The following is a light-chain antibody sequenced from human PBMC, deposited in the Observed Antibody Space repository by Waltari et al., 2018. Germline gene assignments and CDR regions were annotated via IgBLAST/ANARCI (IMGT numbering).Light chain of an antibody. CDR2: GAS. CDR1: QSVSSSY. J-gene: IGKJ5*01. Sequence: EIALTQSPGTLSLSPGERATLSCRASQSVSSSYLAWYHHKPGQAPRLLIYGASNRATGIPDRFSGSGSGTDFPLTINRLEPEDFAVYYCQYADTSLITFGQGTRLEIK. CDR3: QYADTSLIT. V-gene: IGKV3-20*01.